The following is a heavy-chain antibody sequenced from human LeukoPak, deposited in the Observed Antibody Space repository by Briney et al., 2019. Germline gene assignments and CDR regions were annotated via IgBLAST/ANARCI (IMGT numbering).Heavy chain of an antibody. V-gene: IGHV4-34*01. J-gene: IGHJ1*01. Sequence: SETLSLTCAVYGGSFSGYYWSWIRQPPGKGLEWIGEINHSGSTNYNPSLKSRVTISVDTSKNQFSLKLSSVTAADTAVYYCARGRRGRSSWYLERYFQHWGQGTLVTVSS. CDR3: ARGRRGRSSWYLERYFQH. CDR2: INHSGST. CDR1: GGSFSGYY. D-gene: IGHD6-13*01.